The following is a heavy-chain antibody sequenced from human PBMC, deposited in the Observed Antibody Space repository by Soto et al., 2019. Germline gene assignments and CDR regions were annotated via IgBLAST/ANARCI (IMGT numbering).Heavy chain of an antibody. J-gene: IGHJ4*02. CDR2: ISGSGGST. CDR3: AKDPEDIVVVVASDY. CDR1: GFTFSSYA. Sequence: GGSLRLSCAASGFTFSSYAMSWVRQAPGKGLEWVSAISGSGGSTYYADSVKGRFTISRDNSKNTLYLQTNSLRAEDTAVYYCAKDPEDIVVVVASDYWGQGTLVTVSS. D-gene: IGHD2-15*01. V-gene: IGHV3-23*01.